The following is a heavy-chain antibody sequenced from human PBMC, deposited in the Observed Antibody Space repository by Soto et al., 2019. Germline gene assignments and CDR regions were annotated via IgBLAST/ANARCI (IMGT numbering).Heavy chain of an antibody. CDR2: ISAYNGNT. J-gene: IGHJ6*02. CDR1: GYTFTSYC. D-gene: IGHD5-18*01. V-gene: IGHV1-18*01. CDR3: ARDVDTAMDSYYYYGMDG. Sequence: ASVKVSCKASGYTFTSYCISWVRQAPGQGLEWMGWISAYNGNTNYAQKLQGRVTMTTDTSTSTAYMELRSLRSDDTAVYYCARDVDTAMDSYYYYGMDGWGQGTTVTVSS.